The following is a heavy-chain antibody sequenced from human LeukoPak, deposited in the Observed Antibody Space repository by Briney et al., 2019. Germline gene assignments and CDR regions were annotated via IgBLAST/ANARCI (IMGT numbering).Heavy chain of an antibody. CDR1: GFTFSSYS. J-gene: IGHJ4*02. CDR2: ISSSSSTI. CDR3: AKDPRNTVTTSSDY. Sequence: GGSLRLSCAASGFTFSSYSMNWVRQAPGKGLEWVSYISSSSSTIYYADSVKGRFTISRDNAKNSLYLQMNSLRAEDTAVYYCAKDPRNTVTTSSDYWGQGTLVTVSS. D-gene: IGHD4-17*01. V-gene: IGHV3-48*01.